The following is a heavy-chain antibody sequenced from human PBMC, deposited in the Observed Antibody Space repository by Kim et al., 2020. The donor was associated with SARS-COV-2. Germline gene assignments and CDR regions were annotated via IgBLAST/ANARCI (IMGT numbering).Heavy chain of an antibody. CDR3: ARPSSSHFDF. V-gene: IGHV3-33*01. Sequence: ADSVRGRFTISRDYSENKVYLQMDSLSAGDTAVYYCARPSSSHFDFWGQGTLVSVSS. D-gene: IGHD3-10*01. J-gene: IGHJ4*02.